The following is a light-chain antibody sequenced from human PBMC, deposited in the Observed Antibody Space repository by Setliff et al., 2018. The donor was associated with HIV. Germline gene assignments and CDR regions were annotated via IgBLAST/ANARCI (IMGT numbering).Light chain of an antibody. CDR1: SSDIGGYKY. CDR3: CSYAGSNSLG. Sequence: QSVLTQPRSVSGSPGQSVTISCTGSSSDIGGYKYVSWYQQRPGKAPKLLIYDVDRRPSGVPDRLSGSKSGNTASLTISGLHVEDEADYYCCSYAGSNSLGFGGGTK. CDR2: DVD. V-gene: IGLV2-11*01. J-gene: IGLJ2*01.